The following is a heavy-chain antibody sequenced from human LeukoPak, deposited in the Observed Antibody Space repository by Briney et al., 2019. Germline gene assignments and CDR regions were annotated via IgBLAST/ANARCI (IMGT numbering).Heavy chain of an antibody. CDR1: GVSMSAYQ. V-gene: IGHV4-4*09. D-gene: IGHD2-21*01. J-gene: IGHJ4*02. CDR3: ATSNDAKIAPFDH. CDR2: INTKGET. Sequence: SETLSLTCTVSGVSMSAYQWSWVRQSPEKGLEWIGCINTKGETSYNPSLKSRVTTSVDTSESQFSLRLTSVTAADTAVYYCATSNDAKIAPFDHWGQGAPVTVSS.